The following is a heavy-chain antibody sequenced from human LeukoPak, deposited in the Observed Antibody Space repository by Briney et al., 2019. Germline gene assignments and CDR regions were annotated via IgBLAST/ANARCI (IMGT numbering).Heavy chain of an antibody. V-gene: IGHV3-66*04. CDR2: IYSDGIP. CDR3: ARRRREVWGLSFDD. CDR1: DFPFSNNY. J-gene: IGHJ4*02. D-gene: IGHD2-8*01. Sequence: LGGSLDLSGPASDFPFSNNYLTWSRQPPGKGLDGVSVIYSDGIPYYEDSVRGRFTISRDNTKNALNLLLNSVDSENEGEYYGARRRREVWGLSFDDWGQGTRVTVSS.